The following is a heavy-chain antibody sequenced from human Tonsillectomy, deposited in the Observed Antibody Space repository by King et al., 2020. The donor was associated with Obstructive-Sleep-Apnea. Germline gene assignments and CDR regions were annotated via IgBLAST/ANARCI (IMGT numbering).Heavy chain of an antibody. CDR1: GLTFSNYS. Sequence: VQLVESGGGVVQPGGSLRLSCAASGLTFSNYSMHWVRQAPGPGLQWGALMSNDGSYKYYTDSVKGRLTISIDNSRNALALQMSSLRAADTAVDYCAKVRDSTGWGYYGMDVWGQGTTVTVSS. CDR3: AKVRDSTGWGYYGMDV. J-gene: IGHJ6*02. V-gene: IGHV3-30*18. CDR2: MSNDGSYK. D-gene: IGHD3-22*01.